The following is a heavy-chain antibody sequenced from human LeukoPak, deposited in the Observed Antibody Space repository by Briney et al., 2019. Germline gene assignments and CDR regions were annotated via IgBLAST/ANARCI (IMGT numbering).Heavy chain of an antibody. CDR3: SRSLFSYSGFFDY. J-gene: IGHJ4*02. CDR1: GGSFSGYY. D-gene: IGHD5-12*01. CDR2: ITHSGST. Sequence: SETLSLTCAVYGGSFSGYYWSWIRQPPGKGLEWIGEITHSGSTNYNPSLKSRVTISVDTSKNQFSLKLSSVTAADTAVYYCSRSLFSYSGFFDYWGQGTLATVSS. V-gene: IGHV4-34*01.